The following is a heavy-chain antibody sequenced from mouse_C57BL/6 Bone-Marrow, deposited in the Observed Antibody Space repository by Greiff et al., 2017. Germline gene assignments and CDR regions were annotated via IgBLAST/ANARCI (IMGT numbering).Heavy chain of an antibody. CDR2: INPSTGGT. CDR3: ARPPDYGNDNWYFDV. V-gene: IGHV1-42*01. CDR1: GYSFTGYY. J-gene: IGHJ1*03. Sequence: EVQLQQSGPELVKPGASVKISCKASGYSFTGYYMNWVKQSPEKSLEWIGEINPSTGGTTYNQKFQAKATLTVDKSSSTAYMQLKSLTSEYSAVYYCARPPDYGNDNWYFDVWGTGTTVTVSS. D-gene: IGHD2-2*01.